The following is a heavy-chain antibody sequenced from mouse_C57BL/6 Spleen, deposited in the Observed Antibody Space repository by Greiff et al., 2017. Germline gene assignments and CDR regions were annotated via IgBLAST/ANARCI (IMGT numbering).Heavy chain of an antibody. D-gene: IGHD1-1*01. CDR2: IDPSDSYT. V-gene: IGHV1-69*01. Sequence: QVQLQQPGAELVMPGASVKLSCKASGYTFTSYWMHWVKQRPGQGLEWIGEIDPSDSYTNYNQKFKGKSTLTVDKSSSTAYMQLSSLTSEDSAVYYCARSSLYYGSSYYWYFDVWGTGTTVTVSS. J-gene: IGHJ1*03. CDR3: ARSSLYYGSSYYWYFDV. CDR1: GYTFTSYW.